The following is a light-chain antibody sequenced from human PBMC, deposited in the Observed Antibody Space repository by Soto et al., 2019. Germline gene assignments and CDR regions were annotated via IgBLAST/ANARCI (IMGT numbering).Light chain of an antibody. V-gene: IGKV1-12*01. CDR1: QGISRW. CDR2: TAS. J-gene: IGKJ3*01. CDR3: QQANSFPFP. Sequence: IQMTQSPSSVSASVGDRVTITCRASQGISRWLAWYQQKPGKAPKLLIYTASKLQSGVPSRFSGSGSGADFTLTISSLQPEDFATYHCQQANSFPFPFGPGTKVDIK.